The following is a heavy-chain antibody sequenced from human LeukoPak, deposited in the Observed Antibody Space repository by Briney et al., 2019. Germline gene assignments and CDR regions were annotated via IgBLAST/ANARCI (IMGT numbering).Heavy chain of an antibody. CDR3: ARGWSGYYTGNIYFQC. V-gene: IGHV4-61*02. D-gene: IGHD3-3*01. Sequence: SETLSLTCAVSGGSINSGSYYWSWIRQPAGKGLEWIGRIYASGSTHYNPSLKSRVTISLDTSKNQFSLKLRSVTASDTAVYYCARGWSGYYTGNIYFQCWGRGTLVTVSS. CDR2: IYASGST. J-gene: IGHJ1*01. CDR1: GGSINSGSYY.